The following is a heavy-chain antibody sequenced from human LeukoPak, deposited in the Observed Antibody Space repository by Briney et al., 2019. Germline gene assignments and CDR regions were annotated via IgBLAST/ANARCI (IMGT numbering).Heavy chain of an antibody. D-gene: IGHD2-15*01. CDR1: GFTFSSYE. CDR2: ISDSGGST. J-gene: IGHJ6*02. CDR3: VRGYSFGPYGMDV. Sequence: GGSLRLSCAASGFTFSSYELHWVRQAPGKXLEYVSAISDSGGSTYYADSVKGRFTISRDNSKNTLYLQMCSLRAEDTAVYFCVRGYSFGPYGMDVWGQGTTVTVSS. V-gene: IGHV3-64D*09.